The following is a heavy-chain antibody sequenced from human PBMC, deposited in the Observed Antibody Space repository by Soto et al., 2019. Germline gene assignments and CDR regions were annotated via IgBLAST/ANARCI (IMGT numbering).Heavy chain of an antibody. CDR1: GFTFSSYG. J-gene: IGHJ3*02. V-gene: IGHV3-33*01. CDR3: ARRGRYCSSTSCYDAFDI. D-gene: IGHD2-2*01. CDR2: IWYDGSNK. Sequence: GGSLRLSCAASGFTFSSYGMHWVRQAPGKGLEWVAVIWYDGSNKYYADSVKGRFTISRDNSKNTLYLQMNSLRAEDTAVYYCARRGRYCSSTSCYDAFDIWGQGTMVTVSS.